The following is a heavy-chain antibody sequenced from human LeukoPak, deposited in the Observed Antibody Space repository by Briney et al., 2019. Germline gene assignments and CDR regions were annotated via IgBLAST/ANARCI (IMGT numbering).Heavy chain of an antibody. J-gene: IGHJ1*01. CDR1: VFTFSSYA. CDR3: VKDRAVAGKGAKYFQH. D-gene: IGHD6-19*01. V-gene: IGHV3-64D*06. Sequence: PGGALRPSCSASVFTFSSYARHSVRQAPAKVLEYVSAISSNGSSTYYADSVKGRFTISRDNSKNTLYLQMSSLRAEDTAVYYCVKDRAVAGKGAKYFQHWGQGTLVTVSS. CDR2: ISSNGSST.